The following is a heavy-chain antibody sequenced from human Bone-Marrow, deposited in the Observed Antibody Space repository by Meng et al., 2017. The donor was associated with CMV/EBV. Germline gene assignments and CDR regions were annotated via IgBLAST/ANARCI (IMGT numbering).Heavy chain of an antibody. V-gene: IGHV3-38-3*01. J-gene: IGHJ4*02. Sequence: GESLKISCAASGFTVSSNEMSWVRQAPGKGLEWVSSISGGSTYYADSVKGRFTISRDNAKNSLYLQMNSLRAEDTAVYYCARDSPGWLQGSGLGYYWGQGTLVTVSS. CDR2: ISGGST. D-gene: IGHD3-10*01. CDR1: GFTVSSNE. CDR3: ARDSPGWLQGSGLGYY.